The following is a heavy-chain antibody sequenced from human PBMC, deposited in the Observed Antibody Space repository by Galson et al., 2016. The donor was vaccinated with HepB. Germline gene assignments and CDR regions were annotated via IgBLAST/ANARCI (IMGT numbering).Heavy chain of an antibody. D-gene: IGHD3-22*01. CDR2: LNPNSGHT. CDR1: GYTFTSYD. J-gene: IGHJ6*02. CDR3: ARVDDILRVGGLDV. Sequence: SVKVSCKASGYTFTSYDVHWVRQATGQGLEWMGWLNPNSGHTAYAQKFQGRVTMTRYTSISTAYMELRSLRSEDTAVYYCARVDDILRVGGLDVWGQGTTVTVAS. V-gene: IGHV1-8*01.